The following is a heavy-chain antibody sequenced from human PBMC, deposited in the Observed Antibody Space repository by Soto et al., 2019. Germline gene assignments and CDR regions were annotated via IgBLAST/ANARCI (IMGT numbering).Heavy chain of an antibody. J-gene: IGHJ6*02. Sequence: GGSLRLSCAASGFTFSSYAMSWVRQAPGKGLEWVSAISGSGGSTYYADSVKGRFTISRDNSKNTLYLQMNSLRAEDTAVYYCAKVNNWNYGTDYYYGMDVWGQGTTVTVSS. CDR2: ISGSGGST. D-gene: IGHD1-7*01. CDR3: AKVNNWNYGTDYYYGMDV. V-gene: IGHV3-23*01. CDR1: GFTFSSYA.